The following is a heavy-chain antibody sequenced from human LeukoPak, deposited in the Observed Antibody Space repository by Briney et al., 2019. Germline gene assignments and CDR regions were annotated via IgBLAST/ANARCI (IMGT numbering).Heavy chain of an antibody. V-gene: IGHV1-18*01. CDR3: ARARYCSGGSCYSRRWFDP. CDR2: ISAYNGNT. J-gene: IGHJ5*02. D-gene: IGHD2-15*01. Sequence: GASVKVSCKASGYTFTSYGISWVRQAPGQGLEWMGWISAYNGNTNYAQKLQGRVTMTTDTSTSTAYMELRSLRSDDTAVYYCARARYCSGGSCYSRRWFDPWGQGTLVTVSS. CDR1: GYTFTSYG.